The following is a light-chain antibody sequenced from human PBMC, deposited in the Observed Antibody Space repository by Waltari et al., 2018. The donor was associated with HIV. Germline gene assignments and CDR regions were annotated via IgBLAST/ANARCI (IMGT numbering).Light chain of an antibody. CDR1: SSSIGSNT. CDR3: AAWDDNLNGPL. Sequence: QSVLTQPPSASGTPGQRVTISCSGSSSSIGSNTVNWCQQLPGTAPKLLIYSDHQRPSGVPNRFSGSKSDTSASLAISGLQSEDEADYYCAAWDDNLNGPLFGGGTKLTVL. V-gene: IGLV1-44*01. CDR2: SDH. J-gene: IGLJ2*01.